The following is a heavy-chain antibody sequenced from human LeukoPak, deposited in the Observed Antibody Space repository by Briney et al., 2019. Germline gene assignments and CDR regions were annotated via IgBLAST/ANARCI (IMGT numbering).Heavy chain of an antibody. Sequence: SVKVSCKASGGTFSSYTISWVRQAPGQGLELMGRIIPILGIANYAQKFQGRVTITADKSTSTAYMELSSLRAEDTAVYYCARGGNRADYWGQGTLVTVSS. CDR2: IIPILGIA. V-gene: IGHV1-69*02. J-gene: IGHJ4*02. CDR1: GGTFSSYT. CDR3: ARGGNRADY. D-gene: IGHD2/OR15-2a*01.